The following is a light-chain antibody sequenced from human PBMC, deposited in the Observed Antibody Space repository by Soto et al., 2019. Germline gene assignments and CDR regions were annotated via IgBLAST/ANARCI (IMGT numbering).Light chain of an antibody. V-gene: IGKV1-39*01. CDR3: QQSYSTQGT. J-gene: IGKJ1*01. CDR2: AAS. CDR1: QSISSY. Sequence: DIQMTQSPSSLSASVGDRVTITCRASQSISSYLNWYQQKPGKAPKLLIYAASSLQSGVPSRFSGRGSGTDFTLTISSLQPEDFATYYCQQSYSTQGTFGQGTKVEIK.